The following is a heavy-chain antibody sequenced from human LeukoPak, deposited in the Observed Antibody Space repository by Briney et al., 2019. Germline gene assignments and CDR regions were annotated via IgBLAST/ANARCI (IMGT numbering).Heavy chain of an antibody. D-gene: IGHD3-22*01. V-gene: IGHV4-38-2*01. CDR1: GYSISSGYF. Sequence: PSETLSLTCAVSGYSISSGYFCAWIRQPPGKGREWSGNIYHSGSTYYNPSLKSRVTISVDTSKNKFSLKLSSVTAADTAVYYCARYYYDSSGYYWGNFDYWGQGTLVTVSS. CDR3: ARYYYDSSGYYWGNFDY. J-gene: IGHJ4*02. CDR2: IYHSGST.